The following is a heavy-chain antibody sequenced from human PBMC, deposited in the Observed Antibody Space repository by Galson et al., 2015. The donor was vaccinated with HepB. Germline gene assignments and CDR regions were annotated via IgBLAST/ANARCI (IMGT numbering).Heavy chain of an antibody. CDR2: INAGNGNT. CDR3: ARESGGYDWVVGYYYYYGMDV. D-gene: IGHD5-12*01. V-gene: IGHV1-3*01. CDR1: GYTFTSYA. Sequence: SVKVSCKASGYTFTSYAMHWVRQAPGQRLEWMGWINAGNGNTKYSQKFQGRVTITRDTPASTAYMELSSLRSEDTAVYYCARESGGYDWVVGYYYYYGMDVWGQGTTVTVSS. J-gene: IGHJ6*02.